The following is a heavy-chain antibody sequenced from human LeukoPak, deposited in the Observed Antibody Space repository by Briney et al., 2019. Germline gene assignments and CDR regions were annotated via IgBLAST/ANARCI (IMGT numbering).Heavy chain of an antibody. D-gene: IGHD6-13*01. V-gene: IGHV3-9*01. CDR1: GFTFDDYA. J-gene: IGHJ3*02. Sequence: PGGSLRLSCAASGFTFDDYAMHWVRQAPGKGLEWVSGISWNSGSIGYADSVKGRFTISRDNAKNSLYLQMNSLRVEDTALYYCAKGLSSSWYDAFDIWGQGTMVTVSS. CDR2: ISWNSGSI. CDR3: AKGLSSSWYDAFDI.